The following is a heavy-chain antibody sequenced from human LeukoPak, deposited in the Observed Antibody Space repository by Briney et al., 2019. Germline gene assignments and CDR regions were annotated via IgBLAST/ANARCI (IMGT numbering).Heavy chain of an antibody. CDR1: GGSFSGYY. CDR3: ARGPGWLKIFDY. Sequence: SETLSLTCAVYGGSFSGYYWSWIRQPPGKGLEWIGEINHSGSTNYNPSLKSRVTISVDTSKNQFSLKLSSVTAADTAVYYCARGPGWLKIFDYWGQGTLVTVSS. V-gene: IGHV4-34*01. CDR2: INHSGST. D-gene: IGHD6-19*01. J-gene: IGHJ4*02.